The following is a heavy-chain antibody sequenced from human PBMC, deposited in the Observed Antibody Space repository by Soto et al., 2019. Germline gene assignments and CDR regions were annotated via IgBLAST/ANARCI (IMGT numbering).Heavy chain of an antibody. Sequence: EVQLVESGGGLVQPGRSLRLSCAASGFTFDDYAMHWVRQAPGKGLEWVSGISWNSGSIGYADSVKGRFTISRDNAKNSLYLQMNSLRAEDTALYYCAKEHGGHISSSFDYWGQGTLVTVSS. V-gene: IGHV3-9*01. J-gene: IGHJ4*02. CDR2: ISWNSGSI. CDR1: GFTFDDYA. CDR3: AKEHGGHISSSFDY. D-gene: IGHD2-15*01.